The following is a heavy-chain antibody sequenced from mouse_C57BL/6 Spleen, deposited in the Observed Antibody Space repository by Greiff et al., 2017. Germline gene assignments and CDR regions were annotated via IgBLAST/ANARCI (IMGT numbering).Heavy chain of an antibody. Sequence: EVQLQQSGAELVRPGASVKLSCTASGFNIKDYYMHWVKQRPEQGLEWIGRIDPEDGDTVYAPKFQGKATMTADTSSNTAYLQLSSLTSEDTAVYYCTTGATVYYFDYWGQGTTLTVSS. CDR1: GFNIKDYY. V-gene: IGHV14-1*01. J-gene: IGHJ2*01. CDR2: IDPEDGDT. D-gene: IGHD1-1*01. CDR3: TTGATVYYFDY.